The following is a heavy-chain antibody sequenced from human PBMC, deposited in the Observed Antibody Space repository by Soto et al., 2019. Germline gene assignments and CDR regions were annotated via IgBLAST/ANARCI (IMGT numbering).Heavy chain of an antibody. Sequence: QVQLVESGGGVVQPGRSLRLSCAASGFTFSSYAMHWVRQAPGKGLEWVAVISYDGSNKYYADSVKGRFTISRDNSKNTLYLQMNSLRAEDTAVYYCARGRPDIVVVTATPIAYWGQGTLVTVSS. CDR1: GFTFSSYA. D-gene: IGHD2-21*02. CDR3: ARGRPDIVVVTATPIAY. CDR2: ISYDGSNK. J-gene: IGHJ4*02. V-gene: IGHV3-30-3*01.